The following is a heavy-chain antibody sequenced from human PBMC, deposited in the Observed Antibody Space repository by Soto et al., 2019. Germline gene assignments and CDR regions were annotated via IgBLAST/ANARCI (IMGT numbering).Heavy chain of an antibody. V-gene: IGHV3-21*01. CDR3: ARDGTYGSGSYFRDLYYFYGMDV. J-gene: IGHJ6*04. CDR2: ISSSSSYI. D-gene: IGHD3-10*01. CDR1: GFTFSSYS. Sequence: PGGSLRLSCAASGFTFSSYSMNWVRQAPGKGLEWVSSISSSSSYIYYADSVKGRFTISRDNAKNSLYLQMNSLRAEDTAVYYCARDGTYGSGSYFRDLYYFYGMDVWGNETKSTVAS.